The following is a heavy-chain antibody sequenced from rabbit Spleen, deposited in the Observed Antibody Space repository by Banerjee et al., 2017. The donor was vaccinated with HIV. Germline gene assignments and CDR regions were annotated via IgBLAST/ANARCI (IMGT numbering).Heavy chain of an antibody. Sequence: QSLEESGGGLVKPEGSLTLTCKASGFSFSDRDVMCWVRQAPGKGLEWIACIYTGFTTNTYYANWAKGRFTISKTSSTTVTLQMTSLTAADTATYFCARHLGGSYGLWGQGTLVTVS. V-gene: IGHV1S40*01. J-gene: IGHJ3*01. D-gene: IGHD6-1*01. CDR1: GFSFSDRDV. CDR2: IYTGFTTNT. CDR3: ARHLGGSYGL.